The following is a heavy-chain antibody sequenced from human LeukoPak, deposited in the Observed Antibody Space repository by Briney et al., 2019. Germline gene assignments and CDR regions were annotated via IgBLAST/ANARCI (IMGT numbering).Heavy chain of an antibody. V-gene: IGHV1-2*06. CDR1: GYTFTGYY. CDR3: AYCSGGSCSFPTEPDP. J-gene: IGHJ5*02. Sequence: GASVKVSCKASGYTFTGYYMHWVRQAPGQGLEWMGRINPNSGGTNYAQKFQGRVTMTRDTSISTAYMELSRLRSDDTAVYYCAYCSGGSCSFPTEPDPWGQGTLVTVSS. CDR2: INPNSGGT. D-gene: IGHD2-15*01.